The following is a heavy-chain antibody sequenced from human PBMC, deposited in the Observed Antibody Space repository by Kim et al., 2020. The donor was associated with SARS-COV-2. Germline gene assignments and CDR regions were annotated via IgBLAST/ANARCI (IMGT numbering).Heavy chain of an antibody. CDR2: IYYSGST. V-gene: IGHV4-39*01. CDR1: GGSISSSSYY. Sequence: SETLSLTCTVSGGSISSSSYYWGWIRQPPGKGLEWIGSIYYSGSTYYNPSLKSRVTISVDTSKNQFSLKLSSVTAADTAVYYCARTSGYYDSSGYYLYYYYGMDVWGQGTTVTVSS. J-gene: IGHJ6*02. CDR3: ARTSGYYDSSGYYLYYYYGMDV. D-gene: IGHD3-22*01.